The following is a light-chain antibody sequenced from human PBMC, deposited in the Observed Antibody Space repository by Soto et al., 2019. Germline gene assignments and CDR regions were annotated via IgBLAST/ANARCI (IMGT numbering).Light chain of an antibody. Sequence: QSALTQPASVSGSPGQSITISCTGTSSDIGGYNFVSWYQHHPGKAPKLMIYEVNTRPSGVSSRFSGSKSGNTASLTISGLQTEDEADYYCSSFTTSSTLVVFGGGTKLTVL. CDR1: SSDIGGYNF. J-gene: IGLJ2*01. CDR2: EVN. V-gene: IGLV2-14*01. CDR3: SSFTTSSTLVV.